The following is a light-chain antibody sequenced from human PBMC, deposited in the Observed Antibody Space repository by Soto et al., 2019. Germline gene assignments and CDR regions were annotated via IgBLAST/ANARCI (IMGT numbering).Light chain of an antibody. V-gene: IGLV2-14*01. J-gene: IGLJ3*02. CDR3: SSYTSISTLV. CDR2: EVS. Sequence: QSALTQPASVSGSPGQSITISCTGTSSDVGGYNYVSWYQQHPGKAPKLMIYEVSNRPSGVSSRFSGSKSGNTASLTISGLQAEDEADYYCSSYTSISTLVFGGGTTLTVL. CDR1: SSDVGGYNY.